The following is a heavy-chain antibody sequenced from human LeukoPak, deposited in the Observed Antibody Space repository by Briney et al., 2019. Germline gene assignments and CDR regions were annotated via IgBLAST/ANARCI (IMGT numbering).Heavy chain of an antibody. V-gene: IGHV3-20*04. D-gene: IGHD2-15*01. CDR2: INWNGGST. CDR1: GFTFYDYG. J-gene: IGHJ6*03. CDR3: ARQKQRDCSGGSCSYYYYYYMDV. Sequence: GGSLRLSCAASGFTFYDYGMSWVRQAPGKGLEWVSGINWNGGSTGYADSVKGRFTISRDNAKNSLYLQMNSLRAEDTALYYCARQKQRDCSGGSCSYYYYYYMDVWGKGTTVTVSS.